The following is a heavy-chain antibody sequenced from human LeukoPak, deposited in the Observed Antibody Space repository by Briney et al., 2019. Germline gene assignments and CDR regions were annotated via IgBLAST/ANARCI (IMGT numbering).Heavy chain of an antibody. D-gene: IGHD6-6*01. Sequence: SETLSLTCTVSGGSISSNSYYWGWIRQPPGKGLEWIGSIYYTENTYYSPSLKSRVTMSVDTSKNQFSLKLSSVTAADTAVYYCASGYSSSSFDYWGPGTLVTVSS. CDR3: ASGYSSSSFDY. CDR2: IYYTENT. CDR1: GGSISSNSYY. V-gene: IGHV4-39*01. J-gene: IGHJ4*02.